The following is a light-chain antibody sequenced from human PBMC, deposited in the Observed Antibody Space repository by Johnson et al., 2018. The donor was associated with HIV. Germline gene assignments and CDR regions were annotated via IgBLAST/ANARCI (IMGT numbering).Light chain of an antibody. Sequence: QSILTQPPSVSAAPGQKVTISCSGSRSNIGNNYVSWYQQLPGTAPKLLISNNSKRPSGIPDRFSGSKSGTSATLAITGLQTGDETDYYCGAWDSSLSAYVFGTGNQVTV. CDR1: RSNIGNNY. J-gene: IGLJ1*01. CDR2: NNS. V-gene: IGLV1-51*01. CDR3: GAWDSSLSAYV.